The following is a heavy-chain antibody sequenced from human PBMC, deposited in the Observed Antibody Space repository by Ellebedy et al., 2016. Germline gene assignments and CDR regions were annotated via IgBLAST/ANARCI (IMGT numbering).Heavy chain of an antibody. CDR2: IIGSGAGT. J-gene: IGHJ4*02. CDR1: GFTPNSYA. V-gene: IGHV3-23*01. Sequence: GGSLRLXXVFSGFTPNSYAMTWVRQLPGKGLEWVSAIIGSGAGTYYVKSVKGRFIMSRDNSKNTINLQMNGLGADDTAVYYCAKDRRGYGSGTYHYLDYWGQGTLVTVSS. D-gene: IGHD3-10*01. CDR3: AKDRRGYGSGTYHYLDY.